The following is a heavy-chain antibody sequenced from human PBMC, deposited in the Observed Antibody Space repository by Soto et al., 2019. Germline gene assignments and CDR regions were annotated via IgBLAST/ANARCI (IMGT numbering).Heavy chain of an antibody. Sequence: QVQLVQSGTEVKKPGASVKVSCKASGYTFTSYGITWVRQAPGQGLQWMGWISAYNGNTNYAQKYQGRVTMTTDTSTSTAYMELRSLRSDDTAVYYCAIGSDPDTSTWYSLDYWAREPWSPSPQ. J-gene: IGHJ4*02. D-gene: IGHD6-13*01. CDR3: AIGSDPDTSTWYSLDY. CDR1: GYTFTSYG. CDR2: ISAYNGNT. V-gene: IGHV1-18*01.